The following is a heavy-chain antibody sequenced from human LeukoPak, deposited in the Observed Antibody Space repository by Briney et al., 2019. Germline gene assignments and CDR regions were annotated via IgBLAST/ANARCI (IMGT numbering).Heavy chain of an antibody. V-gene: IGHV4-34*01. Sequence: SETLSLTCAVYGGSFSGYYWSWIRQPPGKGLEWIGEINHSGSTSYNPSLKSRVTISVDTSKTQFSLKLSSVTAADTAVYYCARQSGYCSSTSCYNGRFYYGMDVWGQGTTVTVSS. CDR1: GGSFSGYY. CDR3: ARQSGYCSSTSCYNGRFYYGMDV. D-gene: IGHD2-2*02. J-gene: IGHJ6*02. CDR2: INHSGST.